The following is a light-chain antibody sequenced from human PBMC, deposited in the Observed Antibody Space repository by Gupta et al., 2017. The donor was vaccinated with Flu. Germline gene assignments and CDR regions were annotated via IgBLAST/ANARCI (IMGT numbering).Light chain of an antibody. CDR2: DVS. CDR3: GSYWAVGV. CDR1: RGDIGAYNY. V-gene: IGLV2-14*03. Sequence: QSIAISCTGTRGDIGAYNYLSRYQQPPRNPPKLIIYDVSTRPSGVSTRFSGSTSGNTASLTISGLQADDEADYYCGSYWAVGVFGGGTKVTVL. J-gene: IGLJ2*01.